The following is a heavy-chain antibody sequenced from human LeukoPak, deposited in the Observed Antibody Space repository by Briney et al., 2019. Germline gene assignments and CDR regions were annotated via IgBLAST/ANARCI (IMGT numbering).Heavy chain of an antibody. CDR1: GYTFTGYY. V-gene: IGHV1-2*02. D-gene: IGHD4-17*01. J-gene: IGHJ3*02. CDR3: ARDTINDYGDYEHAFDI. CDR2: INPNSGGT. Sequence: ASVKLSCKASGYTFTGYYMHWVRQAPGQGLEWMGWINPNSGGTNYAQKFQGRVTMTRDTSISTAYMELSRLRSDDTAVYYCARDTINDYGDYEHAFDIWGQGTMVTVPS.